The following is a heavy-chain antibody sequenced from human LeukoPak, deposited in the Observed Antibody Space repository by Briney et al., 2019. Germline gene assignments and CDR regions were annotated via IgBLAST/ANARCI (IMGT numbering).Heavy chain of an antibody. J-gene: IGHJ4*02. CDR1: GGTFSSYA. CDR2: IIPIFGTA. Sequence: VASVKVSCKASGGTFSSYAISWVRQAPGQGLEWMGGIIPIFGTANYAQKFQGRVTITADESTSTAYMELSSLRSEDTAVYYCASHYRNTIFGVAPFDYWGQETLVTVSS. D-gene: IGHD3-3*01. V-gene: IGHV1-69*13. CDR3: ASHYRNTIFGVAPFDY.